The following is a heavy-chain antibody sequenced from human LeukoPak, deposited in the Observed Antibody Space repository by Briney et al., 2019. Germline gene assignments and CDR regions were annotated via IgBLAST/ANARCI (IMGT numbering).Heavy chain of an antibody. CDR3: ARRGAAAGYYYYGMDV. Sequence: GGALQSSSQGAGWGFTTYWIAWGRPVPGKGREWRGTIDPGDSDTRYSPSFQGPVTISADKSISTAYLQWSSLKASDTAMYYCARRGAAAGYYYYGMDVWGQGTTVTVSS. CDR2: IDPGDSDT. D-gene: IGHD6-13*01. V-gene: IGHV5-51*01. CDR1: GWGFTTYW. J-gene: IGHJ6*02.